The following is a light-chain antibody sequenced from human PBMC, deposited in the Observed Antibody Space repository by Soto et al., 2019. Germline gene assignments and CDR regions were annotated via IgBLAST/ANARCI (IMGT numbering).Light chain of an antibody. Sequence: EIVLTQSPGTLSLSPGERATLSCRASQSVSSSYLAWYQQKPGQAPRLLIYGASSRATGIPDRFSGSGSGKDFPLTISRPEPEDFAEYYCQQYGSSHTFGRGTKVEIK. J-gene: IGKJ4*01. CDR2: GAS. V-gene: IGKV3-20*01. CDR3: QQYGSSHT. CDR1: QSVSSSY.